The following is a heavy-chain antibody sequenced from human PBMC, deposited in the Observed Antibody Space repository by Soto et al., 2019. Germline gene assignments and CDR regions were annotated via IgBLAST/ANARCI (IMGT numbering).Heavy chain of an antibody. CDR2: INSDGSST. V-gene: IGHV3-74*01. CDR1: GFTFSSYW. J-gene: IGHJ6*03. D-gene: IGHD5-12*01. CDR3: ARYMVDKNYYYYYMDV. Sequence: EVQLVESGGGLVQPGGSLRLSCAASGFTFSSYWMHWVRQAPGKGLVWVSRINSDGSSTSYADSVKGRFTISRDNAKNTLYLQMNSLRAEDTAVYYCARYMVDKNYYYYYMDVWGKGTTVTVSS.